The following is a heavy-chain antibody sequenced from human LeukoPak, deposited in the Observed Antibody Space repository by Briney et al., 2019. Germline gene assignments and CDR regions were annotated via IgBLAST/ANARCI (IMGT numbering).Heavy chain of an antibody. D-gene: IGHD6-19*01. CDR2: VSVTGGST. Sequence: PGGSLRLSCAASGFTFSSYSMNWVRQAPGKGLEWVSAVSVTGGSTFYADSVKGRFTISRDNSKNTLYLQMNSLRAEDSAIYYCSKDPRRLVRDAFDIWGQGTMVTVSS. J-gene: IGHJ3*02. CDR3: SKDPRRLVRDAFDI. V-gene: IGHV3-23*01. CDR1: GFTFSSYS.